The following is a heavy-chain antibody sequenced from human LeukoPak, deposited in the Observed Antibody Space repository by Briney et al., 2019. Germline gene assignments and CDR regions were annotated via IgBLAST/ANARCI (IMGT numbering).Heavy chain of an antibody. CDR1: GGSISSYY. CDR3: ARHPNDSSGYSEDYYDY. D-gene: IGHD3-22*01. J-gene: IGHJ4*02. Sequence: PSETLSLTCTVSGGSISSYYWSWIRQPPGKGLEWIGYIYYSGSTNYNPSLKSRVTISIDTSKNQFSLRLSSVTAADTAVYYCARHPNDSSGYSEDYYDYWGQGTLVTVSS. CDR2: IYYSGST. V-gene: IGHV4-59*08.